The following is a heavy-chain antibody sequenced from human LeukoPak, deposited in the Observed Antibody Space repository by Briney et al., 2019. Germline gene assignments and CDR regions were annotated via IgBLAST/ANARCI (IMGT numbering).Heavy chain of an antibody. CDR2: ISSSSSYI. CDR1: GFTFSSYS. Sequence: GGSLRLSCAASGFTFSSYSMNWVRQAPGKGLEWVSSISSSSSYIYYADSVKGRFTISRGNAKNSLYLQMNSLRAEDTAVYYCARDPHYYDSSGYLNWFDPWGQGTLVTVSS. CDR3: ARDPHYYDSSGYLNWFDP. J-gene: IGHJ5*02. V-gene: IGHV3-21*01. D-gene: IGHD3-22*01.